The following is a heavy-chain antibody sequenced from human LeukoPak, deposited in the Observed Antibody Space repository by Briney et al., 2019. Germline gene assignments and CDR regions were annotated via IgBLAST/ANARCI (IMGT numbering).Heavy chain of an antibody. CDR3: ARGRRSYWFDP. Sequence: SETLSLTCTVSGGSISSYYWSWIRQPPGKGLEWIGYIYYSGSTNYNPSLKSRVTISVDTSKNQFSLKLSSVTAADTAVYYCARGRRSYWFDPWGQGTLVTVSS. J-gene: IGHJ5*02. D-gene: IGHD1-14*01. CDR2: IYYSGST. CDR1: GGSISSYY. V-gene: IGHV4-59*12.